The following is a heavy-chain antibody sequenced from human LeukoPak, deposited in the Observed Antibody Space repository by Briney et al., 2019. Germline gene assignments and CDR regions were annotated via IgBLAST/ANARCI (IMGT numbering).Heavy chain of an antibody. CDR1: GFTFSSYW. Sequence: GGSLRLSCAASGFTFSSYWMSWVRQAPGKGLEWVANIKQDGSEKYYVDSVKGRFTISRDNAKNSLYLQMNSLRAEDTAVYYCASGRGYSYGYIRGYFDYWGPGTLVTVSS. CDR2: IKQDGSEK. V-gene: IGHV3-7*01. D-gene: IGHD5-18*01. CDR3: ASGRGYSYGYIRGYFDY. J-gene: IGHJ4*02.